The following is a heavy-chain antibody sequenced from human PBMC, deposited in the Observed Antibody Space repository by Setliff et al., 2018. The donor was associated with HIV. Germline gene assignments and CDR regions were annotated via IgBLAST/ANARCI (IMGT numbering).Heavy chain of an antibody. CDR2: IYYSGST. Sequence: PSETLSLTCTVSGGSISSSSYYRGWIRQPQGKGLEWIGSIYYSGSTYYNPSLKTRVTISVDTSKNQFSLKLSSVTAADTAVYYCASLTTDRFLEWLFVYWGQGTLVTVSS. CDR3: ASLTTDRFLEWLFVY. V-gene: IGHV4-39*01. CDR1: GGSISSSSYY. J-gene: IGHJ4*02. D-gene: IGHD3-3*01.